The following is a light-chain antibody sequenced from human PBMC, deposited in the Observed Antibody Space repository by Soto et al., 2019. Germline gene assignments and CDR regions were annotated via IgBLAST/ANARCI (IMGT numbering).Light chain of an antibody. CDR2: SAF. V-gene: IGKV1-39*01. J-gene: IGKJ1*01. CDR1: RSISTY. Sequence: DIPMTQSPSSLSASVGARVTITCRASRSISTYLNWYQQKPGKAPKLLIYSAFSLQSGVPSRFSGSGSGTDFTLTISSLQPEDFATYYCQQSYSTTWTFGQGTKVDIK. CDR3: QQSYSTTWT.